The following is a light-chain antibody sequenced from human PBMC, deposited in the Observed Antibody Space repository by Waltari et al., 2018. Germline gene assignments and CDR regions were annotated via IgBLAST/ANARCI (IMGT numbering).Light chain of an antibody. Sequence: QSALTQPASVSGSPGQSISISCSGTSSDVGSYNLVSWYQQHPDKAPKLMIYEDTTRPSGGSNRFSGSQSGTSASLTISGLQADGEADYYCFSYAGSSTLVFGGGTKLTVL. V-gene: IGLV2-23*01. J-gene: IGLJ3*02. CDR1: SSDVGSYNL. CDR3: FSYAGSSTLV. CDR2: EDT.